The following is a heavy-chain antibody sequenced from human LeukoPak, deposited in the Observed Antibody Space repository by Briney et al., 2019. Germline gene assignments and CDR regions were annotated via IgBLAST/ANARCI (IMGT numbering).Heavy chain of an antibody. CDR2: IYYSGST. V-gene: IGHV4-59*01. Sequence: PGGSLRLSCAASTFTFSNAWMSWVRQAPGKGLEWIGYIYYSGSTNYNPSLKSRVTISVDTSKNQFSLKLSSVTAADTAVYYCARDSPVAGGVFDYWGQGTLVTVSS. CDR1: TFTFSNAW. J-gene: IGHJ4*02. D-gene: IGHD6-19*01. CDR3: ARDSPVAGGVFDY.